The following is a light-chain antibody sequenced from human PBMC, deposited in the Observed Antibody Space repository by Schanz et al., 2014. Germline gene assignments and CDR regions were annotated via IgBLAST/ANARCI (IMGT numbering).Light chain of an antibody. J-gene: IGKJ1*01. Sequence: EAVLTQSPGTLSLSPGERATLSCRASQSVSSSNLAWYQQKPGQAPRLLIYAASSRATGIPDRFSGAGSGTDFTLTISRLEPEDNAVYYCHQYGSSPWTFGQGTKVEIK. V-gene: IGKV3-20*01. CDR3: HQYGSSPWT. CDR1: QSVSSSN. CDR2: AAS.